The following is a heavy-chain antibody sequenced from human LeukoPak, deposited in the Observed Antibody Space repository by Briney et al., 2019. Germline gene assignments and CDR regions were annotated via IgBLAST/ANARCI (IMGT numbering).Heavy chain of an antibody. CDR3: ARDMDTGPDLFDY. V-gene: IGHV1-2*02. J-gene: IGHJ4*02. CDR2: TNPNSGDT. D-gene: IGHD5-18*01. Sequence: ASVKVSCKASGGTFSSYAISWVRQAPGQGLEWMGWTNPNSGDTDYAQKFQGRVTMTRDTSISTAYMELSRLRYDDTAVYYCARDMDTGPDLFDYWGQGTLVTVSS. CDR1: GGTFSSYA.